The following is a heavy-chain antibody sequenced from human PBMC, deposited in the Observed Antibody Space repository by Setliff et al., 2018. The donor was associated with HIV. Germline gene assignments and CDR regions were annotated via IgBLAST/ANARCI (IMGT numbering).Heavy chain of an antibody. CDR1: GASINSGDSY. V-gene: IGHV4-30-4*01. Sequence: SETLSLTCTVSGASINSGDSYWTWIRQSPGKGLEWIGFIYYSGSNYYNPSLKSRISISLDASKSQFSLWLTSVTAADTAVYYWARGRWGGGAGAPRPFDYWGQGTLVTVSS. CDR2: IYYSGSN. J-gene: IGHJ4*02. CDR3: ARGRWGGGAGAPRPFDY. D-gene: IGHD6-19*01.